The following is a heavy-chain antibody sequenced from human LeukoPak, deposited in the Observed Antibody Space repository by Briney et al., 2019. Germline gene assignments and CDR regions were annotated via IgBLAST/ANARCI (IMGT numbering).Heavy chain of an antibody. CDR1: GGTFSSYA. V-gene: IGHV1-18*01. D-gene: IGHD2-2*01. J-gene: IGHJ4*02. CDR2: ISTYSGNT. CDR3: AMILYCTTATCYYLDY. Sequence: ASVKVSCKASGGTFSSYAISWVRQAPGQGLEWMGWISTYSGNTNYAQKLQGRVTMTTDTSTSTAYMELRSLRSDDTAVYYCAMILYCTTATCYYLDYWGQGTLVTVSS.